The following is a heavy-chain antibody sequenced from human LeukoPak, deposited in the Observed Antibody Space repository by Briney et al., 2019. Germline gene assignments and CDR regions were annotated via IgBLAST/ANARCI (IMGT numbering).Heavy chain of an antibody. CDR3: ARDVSGSYLYFDY. J-gene: IGHJ4*02. CDR1: GGTFSSYA. D-gene: IGHD1-26*01. Sequence: SVKVSCKASGGTFSSYAISWVRQAPGQGLEWMGRIIPILGIANYAQKFQGRVTITADKSTSTAYMELSSLRSEDTAVYYCARDVSGSYLYFDYSGQGTLVTVSS. CDR2: IIPILGIA. V-gene: IGHV1-69*04.